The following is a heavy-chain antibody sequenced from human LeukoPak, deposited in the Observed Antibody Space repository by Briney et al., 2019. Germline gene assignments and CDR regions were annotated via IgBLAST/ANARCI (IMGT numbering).Heavy chain of an antibody. CDR2: INSDGTST. D-gene: IGHD3-10*01. CDR1: GFTFSSYC. CDR3: ARLSMVRGVIADY. Sequence: GGSLRLSCAASGFTFSSYCMDWVRQAPGKGLVWVSRINSDGTSTTYADSVKGRFTISRDNAKNTLYLQMNSLRAEDTAVYYCARLSMVRGVIADYWGQGTLVTASS. J-gene: IGHJ4*02. V-gene: IGHV3-74*01.